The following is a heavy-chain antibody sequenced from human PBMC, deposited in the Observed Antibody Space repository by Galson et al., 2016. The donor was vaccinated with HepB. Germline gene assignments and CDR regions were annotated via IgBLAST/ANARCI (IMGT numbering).Heavy chain of an antibody. CDR2: ISWDGGST. CDR1: GFTFDDYT. Sequence: SLRLSCAASGFTFDDYTMHWVRQAPGKGLEWVSLISWDGGSTYYAYSVKGRFTISRDNSKNSLYLLMNSLRTEDTALYYCAKEGRYCGACFDSWGQGTLVTFSS. J-gene: IGHJ4*02. CDR3: AKEGRYCGACFDS. D-gene: IGHD2-21*01. V-gene: IGHV3-43*01.